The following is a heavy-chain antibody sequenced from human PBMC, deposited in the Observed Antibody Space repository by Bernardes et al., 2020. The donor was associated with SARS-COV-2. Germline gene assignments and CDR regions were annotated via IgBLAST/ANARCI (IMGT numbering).Heavy chain of an antibody. Sequence: ASVKVSCKVSGYTLTELSMHWVRQAPGKGLEWMGGFDPEDGERIYAQRFQGRVTMTEDTSTDTAYMELTSLRSEDTAVYYCATRSLPSSGYYYVAFDIWGQGTMVTVSS. CDR3: ATRSLPSSGYYYVAFDI. V-gene: IGHV1-24*01. D-gene: IGHD3-22*01. J-gene: IGHJ3*02. CDR1: GYTLTELS. CDR2: FDPEDGER.